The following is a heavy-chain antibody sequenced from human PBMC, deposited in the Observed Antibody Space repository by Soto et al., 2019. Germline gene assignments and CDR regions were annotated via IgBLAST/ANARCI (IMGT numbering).Heavy chain of an antibody. CDR2: ISASGGST. V-gene: IGHV3-23*01. Sequence: EVQLLESGGGLVQPGGSLRLSCAASGFTFSSYAMSWVRQAPGKGLEWVSAISASGGSTYYADSVKGRFTISRDNSKNTLYLQMNSLRAEDTAVYYCASAAREYYYYGMDVWGQGTTVTVSS. CDR3: ASAAREYYYYGMDV. CDR1: GFTFSSYA. J-gene: IGHJ6*02.